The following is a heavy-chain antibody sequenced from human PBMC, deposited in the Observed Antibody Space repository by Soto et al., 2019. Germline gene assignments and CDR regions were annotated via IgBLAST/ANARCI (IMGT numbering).Heavy chain of an antibody. V-gene: IGHV1-18*01. Sequence: QVQLVQSGAEVKKPGASVKVSCKASGYTFTNFGISWVRQAPGQGLEWMGWISAYNGHTNYAQKFQGRVTMTTDTSTSTACMEVRRLGFDDTAVDFRARGGTPIDYWGQGTLVTVSS. CDR1: GYTFTNFG. CDR2: ISAYNGHT. D-gene: IGHD2-15*01. CDR3: ARGGTPIDY. J-gene: IGHJ4*02.